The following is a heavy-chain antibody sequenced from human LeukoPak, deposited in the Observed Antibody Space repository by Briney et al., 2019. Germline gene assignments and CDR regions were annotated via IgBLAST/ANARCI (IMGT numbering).Heavy chain of an antibody. J-gene: IGHJ5*02. CDR1: GFTFNNYW. CDR3: ARLHSTWFDP. CDR2: IKQDGSEK. D-gene: IGHD2/OR15-2a*01. V-gene: IGHV3-7*01. Sequence: GGSLRLSCAASGFTFNNYWLSWVRQAPGKGLERVANIKQDGSEKYYVDSVKGRFTISRDNAKNSLYLQMNSLRAEDTAVYYCARLHSTWFDPWGQGTLVTVSS.